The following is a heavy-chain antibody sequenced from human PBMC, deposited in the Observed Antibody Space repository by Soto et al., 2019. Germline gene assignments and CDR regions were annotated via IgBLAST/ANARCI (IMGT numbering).Heavy chain of an antibody. CDR3: ARVSVVPAAYYYYYYGMDV. V-gene: IGHV1-46*01. J-gene: IGHJ6*04. CDR2: INPSGGST. D-gene: IGHD2-2*01. CDR1: GYTFTSYY. Sequence: ASVKFSCKASGYTFTSYYMHWVRQAPGQGLEWMGIINPSGGSTSYAQKFQGRVTMTRDTSTSTVYMELSSLRSEDTAVYYCARVSVVPAAYYYYYYGMDVWGKGPKVTVSS.